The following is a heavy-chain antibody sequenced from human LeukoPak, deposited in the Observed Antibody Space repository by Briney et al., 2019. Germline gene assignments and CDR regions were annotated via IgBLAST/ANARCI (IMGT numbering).Heavy chain of an antibody. CDR3: ACTGYSSGWYGFDY. Sequence: KPSETLSLTCTASGGSISSYYWSWIRQPAGKGLDWIGRIYTSGSTNYNPSLKSRVTMSVDTSKNQFSLKLSSVTAADTAVYYCACTGYSSGWYGFDYWGQGTLVTVSS. J-gene: IGHJ4*02. CDR2: IYTSGST. CDR1: GGSISSYY. D-gene: IGHD6-19*01. V-gene: IGHV4-4*07.